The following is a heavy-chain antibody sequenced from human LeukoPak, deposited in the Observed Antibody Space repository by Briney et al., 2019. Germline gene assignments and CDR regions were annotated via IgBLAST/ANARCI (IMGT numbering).Heavy chain of an antibody. CDR2: IYYSGSX. J-gene: IGHJ3*02. V-gene: IGHV4-59*01. CDR1: GGSISSYY. Sequence: SETLSLTCTVSGGSISSYYWSWIRQPPGKGLEWIGYIYYSGSXXXXXXLKSRVTISVDTSKNQFSLKLSSVTAADTAVYCCARLXXXXXFDIWGQGTMVTVSS. CDR3: ARLXXXXXFDI.